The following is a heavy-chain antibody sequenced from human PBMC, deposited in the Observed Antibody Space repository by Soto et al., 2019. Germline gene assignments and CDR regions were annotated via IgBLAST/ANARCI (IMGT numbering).Heavy chain of an antibody. D-gene: IGHD3-22*01. Sequence: LRLSCAASGFTFSSYAMSWVRQAPGKGLEWVSAISGSGGSTYYADSVKGRFTISRDNSKNTLYLQMNSLRAEDTAVYYCATTTYYYDSSGYRGYFDYWGQGTLVTVSS. V-gene: IGHV3-23*01. J-gene: IGHJ4*02. CDR1: GFTFSSYA. CDR3: ATTTYYYDSSGYRGYFDY. CDR2: ISGSGGST.